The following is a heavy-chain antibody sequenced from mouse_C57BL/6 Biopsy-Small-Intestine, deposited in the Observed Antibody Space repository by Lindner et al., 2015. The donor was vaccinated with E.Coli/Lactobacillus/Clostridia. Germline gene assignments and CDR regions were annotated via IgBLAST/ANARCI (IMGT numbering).Heavy chain of an antibody. CDR1: GYAFSNYW. Sequence: VQLQESGAERVKPGASVKIACKASGYAFSNYWMNWVKQRSGKGLEWIGQIYPGDGDTNYNGKFKGKATLTADKSSSTAYMQLSSLTSEDSAVYFCARWGFMDYWGQGTSLTVSS. J-gene: IGHJ4*01. V-gene: IGHV1-80*01. CDR2: IYPGDGDT. CDR3: ARWGFMDY.